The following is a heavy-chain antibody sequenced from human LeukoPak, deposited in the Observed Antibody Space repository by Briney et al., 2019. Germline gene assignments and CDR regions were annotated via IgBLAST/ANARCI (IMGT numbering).Heavy chain of an antibody. V-gene: IGHV1-69*05. Sequence: ASVKVSCKASGGTHSSYAISWVRQAPGEGLEWMGGIIPMFPTTNYAQKFQGRLTITTDESTSTAYMELSGLRSEDTAVYYCAWDSRWVDFYYMDVWGTGTTVTVSS. CDR2: IIPMFPTT. CDR3: AWDSRWVDFYYMDV. J-gene: IGHJ6*03. D-gene: IGHD1-26*01. CDR1: GGTHSSYA.